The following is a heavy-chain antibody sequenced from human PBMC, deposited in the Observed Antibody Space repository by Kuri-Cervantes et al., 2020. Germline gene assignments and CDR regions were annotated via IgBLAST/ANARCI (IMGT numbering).Heavy chain of an antibody. CDR3: ARGPVGDWYPDY. D-gene: IGHD6-13*01. CDR1: GFTFSSYW. V-gene: IGHV3-7*01. CDR2: IKQDGREK. J-gene: IGHJ4*02. Sequence: GESLKISCAASGFTFSSYWMSWVRQAPGKGLEWVANIKQDGREKYYVDSVKGRFTISRDNAKNTLYLQMNSLRAEDTAVYFCARGPVGDWYPDYWGQGTLVTVSS.